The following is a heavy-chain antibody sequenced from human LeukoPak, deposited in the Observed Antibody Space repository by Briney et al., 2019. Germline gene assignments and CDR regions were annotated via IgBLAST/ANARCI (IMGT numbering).Heavy chain of an antibody. CDR2: IYYSGST. D-gene: IGHD1-1*01. V-gene: IGHV4-39*01. Sequence: SETLSLTCTVSGGSISSSSYYWGWIRQPPGKGLEWIGSIYYSGSTYYNPSLKSRVTISVDTSKNQFSLKLSSVTAADTAVYYCARKSPQNEIDYWGQGTLVTVSS. J-gene: IGHJ4*02. CDR1: GGSISSSSYY. CDR3: ARKSPQNEIDY.